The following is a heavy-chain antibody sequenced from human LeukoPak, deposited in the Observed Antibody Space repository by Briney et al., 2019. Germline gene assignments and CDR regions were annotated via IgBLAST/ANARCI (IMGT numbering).Heavy chain of an antibody. CDR3: AKDYRGKDGYNFRGPFDY. J-gene: IGHJ4*02. Sequence: GGSLRLSCAASGFTFSSYGMHWVRQAPGKGLEWVAVISYDGSNKYYADSVKGRFTISRDNSKNTLYLQMNSLRAEDTAVYYCAKDYRGKDGYNFRGPFDYWGQGTLVTVSS. V-gene: IGHV3-30*18. CDR2: ISYDGSNK. D-gene: IGHD5-24*01. CDR1: GFTFSSYG.